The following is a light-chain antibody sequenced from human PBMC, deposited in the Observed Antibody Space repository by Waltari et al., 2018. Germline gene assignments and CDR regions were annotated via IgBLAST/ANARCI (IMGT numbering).Light chain of an antibody. J-gene: IGKJ1*01. CDR1: QSLVYSDGNTY. Sequence: TQPASVSGSPGQSITISCRSSQSLVYSDGNTYWYWFQQRPGQSPMRLIYKVSNRDSGVPDRFSGSGSGTDFTLKISRVEADDVGVYYCMQGTRWPTFGQGTKVEIK. CDR2: KVS. V-gene: IGKV2-30*01. CDR3: MQGTRWPT.